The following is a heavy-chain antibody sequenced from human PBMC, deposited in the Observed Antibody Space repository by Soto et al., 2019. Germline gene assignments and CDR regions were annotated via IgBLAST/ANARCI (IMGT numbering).Heavy chain of an antibody. V-gene: IGHV3-53*01. CDR2: LYDVDGT. J-gene: IGHJ3*01. D-gene: IGHD1-1*01. CDR1: GLTVSGKKY. CDR3: ASWHEREHAYDV. Sequence: DVQLVESGGGLIQPGESLRLSCAAFGLTVSGKKYVAWVRQAPGKGLEWISALYDVDGTYYADSVKGRFTTSADSSKTTVYLQMNGLRPDDTAVYYCASWHEREHAYDVWGRGTTVTVSS.